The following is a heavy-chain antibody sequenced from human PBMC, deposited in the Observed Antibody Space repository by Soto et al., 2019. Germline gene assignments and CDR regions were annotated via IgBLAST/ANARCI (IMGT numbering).Heavy chain of an antibody. Sequence: QVRLVESGGDVVQPGWSLTLSCEVSGLDFSTFGMHWVRQAPGKGLEWVAVIWADGSQRYYVDSVKGRFTVSRDNPKSTLYLQMTSLRVEDTAKYFCVSSHDIPIWGQVTLVTVSS. CDR2: IWADGSQR. V-gene: IGHV3-33*03. CDR1: GLDFSTFG. CDR3: VSSHDIPI. D-gene: IGHD1-1*01. J-gene: IGHJ1*01.